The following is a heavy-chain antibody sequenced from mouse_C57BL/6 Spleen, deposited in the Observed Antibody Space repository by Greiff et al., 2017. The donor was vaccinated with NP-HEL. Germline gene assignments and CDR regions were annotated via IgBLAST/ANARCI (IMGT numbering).Heavy chain of an antibody. CDR2: IVPETGGT. D-gene: IGHD2-4*01. V-gene: IGHV1-15*01. CDR1: GYTFTDYE. J-gene: IGHJ2*01. CDR3: KKRYDDDFDY. Sequence: QVQLQQSGAELVRPGASVTLSCKASGYTFTDYEMHWVKQTPVHGLEWIGAIVPETGGTAYNQKFKGKAILNADKSSSTAYIELRSLTAEDTADYYCKKRYDDDFDYWGQGTTVTGTS.